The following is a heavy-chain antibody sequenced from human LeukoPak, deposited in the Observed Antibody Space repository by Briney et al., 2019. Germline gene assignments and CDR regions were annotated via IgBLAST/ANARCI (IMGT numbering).Heavy chain of an antibody. CDR1: GGSISSYY. Sequence: SETLSLTCTVSGGSISSYYWSWIRQPPGKGLEWIGHIYYSGSTNYNPSLKSRVTISVDTSKNQFSLKLSSVTAADTAVYYCARDKGTIFGVVTKLAGFDLWGRGTLVTVSS. CDR3: ARDKGTIFGVVTKLAGFDL. CDR2: IYYSGST. J-gene: IGHJ2*01. D-gene: IGHD3-3*01. V-gene: IGHV4-59*01.